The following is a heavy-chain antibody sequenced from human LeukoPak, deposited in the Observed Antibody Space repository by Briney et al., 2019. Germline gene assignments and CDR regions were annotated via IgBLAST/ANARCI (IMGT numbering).Heavy chain of an antibody. V-gene: IGHV4-39*07. J-gene: IGHJ4*02. Sequence: SETLSLTCTVSGGSISSSSYYWGWIRQPPGKGLEWIGSIYYSGSTYYNPSLKSRVTISVDPSKNQFSLKLSSVTAADTAVYYCARDLFGYDSSGYYSRGALDYWGQGTLVTVSS. CDR1: GGSISSSSYY. CDR2: IYYSGST. CDR3: ARDLFGYDSSGYYSRGALDY. D-gene: IGHD3-22*01.